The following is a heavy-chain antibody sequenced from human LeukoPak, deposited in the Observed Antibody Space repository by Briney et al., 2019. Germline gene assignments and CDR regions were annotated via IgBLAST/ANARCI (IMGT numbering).Heavy chain of an antibody. CDR2: ISYDGSNK. V-gene: IGHV3-30*03. J-gene: IGHJ4*02. CDR3: ARGEATAVAPGCDY. Sequence: GGSLRLSCAASGFTFSSYGMHWVRQAPGKGLEWVAVISYDGSNKYYADSVKGRFIISRDNAKNSLYLQMNSLRDEDTAMYYCARGEATAVAPGCDYWGQGILVTVSS. D-gene: IGHD5-18*01. CDR1: GFTFSSYG.